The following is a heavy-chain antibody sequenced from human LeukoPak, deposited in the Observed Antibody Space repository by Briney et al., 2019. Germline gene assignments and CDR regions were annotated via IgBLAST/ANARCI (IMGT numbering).Heavy chain of an antibody. V-gene: IGHV4-59*11. Sequence: SETLSLTCTVSGGSISSHYWSWIRQLPGKGLEWIGDIHYSGSSNYKPSLKSRVTMSLDTSKNQFSLNLSSVTAADTAIYYCARGGSGTSYNCLDPWGQGTLVTVSS. CDR3: ARGGSGTSYNCLDP. J-gene: IGHJ5*02. CDR2: IHYSGSS. CDR1: GGSISSHY. D-gene: IGHD3-10*01.